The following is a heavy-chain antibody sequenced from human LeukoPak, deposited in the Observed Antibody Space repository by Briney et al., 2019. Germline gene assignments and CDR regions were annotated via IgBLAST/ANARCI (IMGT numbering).Heavy chain of an antibody. Sequence: PGGSLRLSCAASGFTFSSYWMHWVRQAPGKGLVWVSRIYSDGSGTTYADSVKGRFTISRDNAKNTLYLQMNSLRAEDTAVYYCTRSPRESSGYSFSYFDYWGQGTLVSVSS. J-gene: IGHJ4*02. CDR1: GFTFSSYW. CDR3: TRSPRESSGYSFSYFDY. V-gene: IGHV3-74*01. D-gene: IGHD3-22*01. CDR2: IYSDGSGT.